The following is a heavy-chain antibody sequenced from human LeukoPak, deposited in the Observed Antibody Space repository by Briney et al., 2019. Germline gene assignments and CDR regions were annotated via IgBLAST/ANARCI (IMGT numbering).Heavy chain of an antibody. J-gene: IGHJ5*02. CDR1: GYTFTSYA. D-gene: IGHD3-10*01. CDR3: ARDYGLGITMVRGVWFDP. Sequence: RGASVKVSCKASGYTFTSYAMNWVRQAPGQGLEWMGWINTNTGNPTYAQGFTGRFVFSLDTSVSTAYLQISSLKAEDTAVYYCARDYGLGITMVRGVWFDPWGQGTLVTVSS. CDR2: INTNTGNP. V-gene: IGHV7-4-1*02.